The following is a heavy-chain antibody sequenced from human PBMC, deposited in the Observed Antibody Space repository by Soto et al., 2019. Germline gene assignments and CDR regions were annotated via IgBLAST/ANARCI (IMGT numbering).Heavy chain of an antibody. CDR2: ISGSGGST. Sequence: GGSLRLSCAASGFTFSSYAMSWVRQAPGKGLEWVSAISGSGGSTYYADSVKGRFTISRDNSKNTLYLQMNSLRAEDTAVYYCAKGRIRLKELLTSPFDYWGQGTLVTVSS. CDR1: GFTFSSYA. CDR3: AKGRIRLKELLTSPFDY. J-gene: IGHJ4*02. D-gene: IGHD3-10*01. V-gene: IGHV3-23*01.